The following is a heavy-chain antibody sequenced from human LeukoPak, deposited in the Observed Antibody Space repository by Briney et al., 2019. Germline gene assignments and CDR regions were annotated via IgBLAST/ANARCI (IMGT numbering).Heavy chain of an antibody. CDR3: ARGKQYAVDY. V-gene: IGHV4-4*07. CDR2: IYSSGST. D-gene: IGHD6-19*01. CDR1: GGSISGSYY. J-gene: IGHJ4*02. Sequence: SETLSLTCTVSGGSISGSYYWSWIRQPAGKGLEWIGRIYSSGSTNYDPPLKSRVTISVDKSNNQFSLMLNSVTAADTAVYYCARGKQYAVDYWGQGTLVTVSS.